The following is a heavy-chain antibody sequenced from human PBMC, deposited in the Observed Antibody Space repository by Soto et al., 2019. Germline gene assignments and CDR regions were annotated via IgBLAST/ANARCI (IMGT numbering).Heavy chain of an antibody. J-gene: IGHJ3*01. CDR2: ISGSGGST. V-gene: IGHV3-23*01. CDR3: AKLGYSSSWNAAFDL. Sequence: GGSLRLSCAASGFSFSSYAMSWVRQAPGKGPEWFSSISGSGGSTYYAYSVKGRFTISRDTSKNTLYLQMDNLRAKDTAVSYCAKLGYSSSWNAAFDLGVQGTTVNVSS. CDR1: GFSFSSYA. D-gene: IGHD6-13*01.